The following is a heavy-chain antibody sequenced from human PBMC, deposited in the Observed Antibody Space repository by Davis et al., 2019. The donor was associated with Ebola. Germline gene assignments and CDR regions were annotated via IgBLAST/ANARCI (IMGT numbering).Heavy chain of an antibody. Sequence: ASVKVSCKASGYSFSYYGINWVRQAPGQGLEWMGWISLHSGNTNYALKFRDRITMTTDTSSNTVYMELTSLRSDDTAVYYCARDEDSSNWYAVDYWGQGTLVTVSS. CDR1: GYSFSYYG. D-gene: IGHD2-2*01. J-gene: IGHJ4*02. CDR2: ISLHSGNT. CDR3: ARDEDSSNWYAVDY. V-gene: IGHV1-18*01.